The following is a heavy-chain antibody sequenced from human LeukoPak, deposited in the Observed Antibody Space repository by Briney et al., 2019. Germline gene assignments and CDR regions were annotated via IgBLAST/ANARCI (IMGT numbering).Heavy chain of an antibody. J-gene: IGHJ6*03. CDR3: ARGRRGARFYYYYMDV. V-gene: IGHV4-34*01. CDR2: INHSGST. CDR1: GGSFSGYY. Sequence: SETLSLTRAVYGGSFSGYYWSWIRQPPGKGLEWIGEINHSGSTNYNPSLKSRVTISVDTSKNQFSLKLSSVTAADTAVYYCARGRRGARFYYYYMDVWGKGTTVTVSS. D-gene: IGHD3-10*01.